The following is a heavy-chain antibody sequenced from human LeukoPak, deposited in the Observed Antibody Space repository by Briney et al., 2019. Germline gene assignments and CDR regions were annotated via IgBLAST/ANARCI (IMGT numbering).Heavy chain of an antibody. CDR3: ARDKDGSYYGTYYFDY. CDR2: ISPIFGTA. CDR1: GGTFSSYA. J-gene: IGHJ4*02. D-gene: IGHD1-26*01. Sequence: SVKVSCKASGGTFSSYAISWVRQAPGQGLEWMGRISPIFGTANYAQKFQGRVTITTDESTSTAYMELSSLRSEDTAVYYCARDKDGSYYGTYYFDYWGQGTLVTVPS. V-gene: IGHV1-69*05.